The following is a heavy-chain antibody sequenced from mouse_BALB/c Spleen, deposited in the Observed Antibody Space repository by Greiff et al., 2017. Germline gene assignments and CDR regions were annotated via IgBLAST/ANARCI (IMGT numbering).Heavy chain of an antibody. D-gene: IGHD1-1*01. J-gene: IGHJ4*01. CDR2: ISSGSSTI. Sequence: EVKVVESGGGLVQPGGSRKLSCAASGFTFSSFGMHWVRQAPEKGLEWVAYISSGSSTIYYADTVKGRFTISRDNPKNTLFLQMTSLRSEDTAMYYCARDYYYGSSYAMDYWGQGTSVTVSS. V-gene: IGHV5-17*02. CDR1: GFTFSSFG. CDR3: ARDYYYGSSYAMDY.